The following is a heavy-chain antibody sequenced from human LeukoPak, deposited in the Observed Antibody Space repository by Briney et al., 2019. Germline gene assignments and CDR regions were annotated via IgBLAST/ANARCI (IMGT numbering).Heavy chain of an antibody. V-gene: IGHV3-30-3*01. D-gene: IGHD5-18*01. CDR2: IANDGGEK. J-gene: IGHJ4*02. CDR1: GFTFSNYV. CDR3: ARARGDSSPASRYFDY. Sequence: GGSLRLSCAASGFTFSNYVMHWVRQAPGKGLEWVALIANDGGEKYYADSVKGRFTISRDNSKNTLYLQMNCLRAEDTAMFYCARARGDSSPASRYFDYWGQGALVTVSS.